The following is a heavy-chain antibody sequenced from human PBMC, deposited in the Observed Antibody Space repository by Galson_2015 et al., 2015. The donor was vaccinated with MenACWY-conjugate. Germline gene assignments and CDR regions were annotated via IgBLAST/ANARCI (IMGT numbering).Heavy chain of an antibody. CDR2: GGST. V-gene: IGHV1-46*03. D-gene: IGHD6-13*01. J-gene: IGHJ6*03. CDR3: AATLYSSSWADYYYYYMDV. Sequence: GGSTSYAQKFQGRVTMTRDTSTSTVYMELSSLRSEDTAVYYCAATLYSSSWADYYYYYMDVWGKGTTVTVSS.